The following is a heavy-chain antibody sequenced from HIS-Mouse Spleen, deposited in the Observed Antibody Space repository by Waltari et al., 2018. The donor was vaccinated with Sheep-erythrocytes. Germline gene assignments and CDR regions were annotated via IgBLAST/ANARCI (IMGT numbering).Heavy chain of an antibody. Sequence: QLQLQESGPGLVKPSETLSLTCTVSGGSITSSSYYWGWIRQPPGKGLEWIGSIYYSGSTYYNPSLKSRVTISVDTSKNQFSLKLSSVTAADTAVYYCARDLELGDAFDIWGQGTMVTVSS. CDR2: IYYSGST. D-gene: IGHD3-3*01. V-gene: IGHV4-39*07. CDR1: GGSITSSSYY. J-gene: IGHJ3*02. CDR3: ARDLELGDAFDI.